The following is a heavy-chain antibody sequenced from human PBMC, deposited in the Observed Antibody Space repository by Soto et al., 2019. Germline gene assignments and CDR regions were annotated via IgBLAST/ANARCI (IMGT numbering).Heavy chain of an antibody. D-gene: IGHD3-10*01. V-gene: IGHV4-39*01. CDR3: ASLFRGRVYYYYGMDV. CDR1: GGSISSSSYY. J-gene: IGHJ6*02. CDR2: IYYSGST. Sequence: SETVSLTCTVSGGSISSSSYYWGWIRQPPGKGLEWIGSIYYSGSTYYNPSLKSRVTISVDTSKNQFSLKLSSVTAADTAVYYCASLFRGRVYYYYGMDVWGQGTTVTVSS.